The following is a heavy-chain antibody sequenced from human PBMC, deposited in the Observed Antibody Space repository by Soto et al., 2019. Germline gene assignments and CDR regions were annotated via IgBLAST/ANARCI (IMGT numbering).Heavy chain of an antibody. D-gene: IGHD2-15*01. V-gene: IGHV3-74*01. Sequence: EVQLVESGGGLVQLGGSLRLSCTASGFTFSSYWMHWVRQAPGKGLVWVSRINSDGSSTSYADSVKGRFTISRDNAKNTLYLQRNSLRAEDTAVYYCVRTSLVVAAATREDYWGQGTLVTVSS. CDR1: GFTFSSYW. J-gene: IGHJ4*02. CDR3: VRTSLVVAAATREDY. CDR2: INSDGSST.